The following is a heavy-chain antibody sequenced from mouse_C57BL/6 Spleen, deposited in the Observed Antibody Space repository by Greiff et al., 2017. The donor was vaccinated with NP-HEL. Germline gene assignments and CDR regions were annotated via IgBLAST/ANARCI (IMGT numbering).Heavy chain of an antibody. CDR2: INPYNGGT. V-gene: IGHV1-19*01. CDR3: ARGYGSSHRLYFDY. D-gene: IGHD1-1*01. J-gene: IGHJ2*01. Sequence: VQLQQSGPVLVKPGASVKMSCKASGYTFTDYYMNWVKQSHGKSLEWIGVINPYNGGTSYNQKFKGKATLTVDKSSSTAYMELNSLTSEDSAVYYGARGYGSSHRLYFDYWGQGTTLTVSS. CDR1: GYTFTDYY.